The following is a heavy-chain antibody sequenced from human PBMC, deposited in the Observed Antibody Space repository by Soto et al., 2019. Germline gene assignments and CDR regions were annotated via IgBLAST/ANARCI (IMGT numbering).Heavy chain of an antibody. CDR2: VSSGGGT. Sequence: EVELLESGGGLVQPEGSLRLSCASSGFTFSTYAMGCVRQAPGKGLEWVSVVSSGGGTHYADSVKGRFTVSRDNSKNTLSLQMNSLRADDTAVYYCAKRRGVGGHFDYWGQGALVTVSS. J-gene: IGHJ4*02. CDR3: AKRRGVGGHFDY. CDR1: GFTFSTYA. V-gene: IGHV3-23*01. D-gene: IGHD2-8*02.